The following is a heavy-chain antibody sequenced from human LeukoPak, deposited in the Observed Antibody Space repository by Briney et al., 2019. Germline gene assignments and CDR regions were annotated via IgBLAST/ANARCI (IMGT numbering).Heavy chain of an antibody. CDR1: GGXISSYY. CDR3: ARGTYGSGSYGTGPLGY. V-gene: IGHV4-59*01. Sequence: PSETLSLTCTVSGGXISSYYFSWIRQPPGKGLEWIGYIYYSGSTNYNPSLKSRVTISADTSKNQFSLKLSSVTAADTAVYYCARGTYGSGSYGTGPLGYWGQGTLVTVSS. CDR2: IYYSGST. J-gene: IGHJ4*02. D-gene: IGHD3-10*01.